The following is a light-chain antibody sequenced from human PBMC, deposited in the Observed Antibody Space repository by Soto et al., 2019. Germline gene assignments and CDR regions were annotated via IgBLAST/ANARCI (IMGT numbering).Light chain of an antibody. CDR2: GAS. Sequence: EIVMTQSPATLSVSPGERATLSCRASQSVSSNLAWYQQKPGQAPRLLIYGASTRATGIPARFSGSGSGTEFTLTISSLQSEDFAVYYCQQYSNWPLWTCGQGTKVEIK. CDR1: QSVSSN. J-gene: IGKJ1*01. V-gene: IGKV3-15*01. CDR3: QQYSNWPLWT.